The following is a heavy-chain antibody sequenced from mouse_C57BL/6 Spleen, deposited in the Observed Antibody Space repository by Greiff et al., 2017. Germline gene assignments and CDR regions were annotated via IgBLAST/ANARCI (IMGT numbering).Heavy chain of an antibody. Sequence: VQLQQSGAELVMPGASVKLSCKASGYTFTSYWMHWVKQRPGQGLEWIGEIDPSDSYTNYNQKFKGKSTLTVDKSSSTAYMQLSSLTSEDSAVYYCARYDYGSSPFAYWGQGTLVTVSA. CDR1: GYTFTSYW. D-gene: IGHD1-1*01. J-gene: IGHJ3*01. CDR3: ARYDYGSSPFAY. V-gene: IGHV1-69*01. CDR2: IDPSDSYT.